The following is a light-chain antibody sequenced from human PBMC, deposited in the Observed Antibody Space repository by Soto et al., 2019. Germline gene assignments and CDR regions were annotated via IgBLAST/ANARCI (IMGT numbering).Light chain of an antibody. CDR1: QSVSSY. CDR2: DAS. J-gene: IGKJ5*01. CDR3: QQRSNCPPIT. V-gene: IGKV3-11*01. Sequence: TVLKQSSVTLSSSPGEPPTLSCRASQSVSSYLAWYQQKGGQAHRLLVYDASSRATGIPARFSGSGSGTDFTLTIGSLQSEDFAVYYGQQRSNCPPITVGPGTRVEIK.